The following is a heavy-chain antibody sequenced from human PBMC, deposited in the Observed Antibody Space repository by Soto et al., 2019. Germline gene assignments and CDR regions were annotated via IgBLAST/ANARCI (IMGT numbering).Heavy chain of an antibody. V-gene: IGHV3-64D*06. CDR2: VSTSGRST. Sequence: GGSLRLSCAVSGFTFSNHAMSWVRQAPGKGLEAISAVSTSGRSTYYADSVKDRFTISRDNSKNTLFLQMGSLRPEDTAIYYCVKQAHGLDGVAFDYWGQGTQVTVSS. CDR3: VKQAHGLDGVAFDY. D-gene: IGHD2-15*01. CDR1: GFTFSNHA. J-gene: IGHJ4*02.